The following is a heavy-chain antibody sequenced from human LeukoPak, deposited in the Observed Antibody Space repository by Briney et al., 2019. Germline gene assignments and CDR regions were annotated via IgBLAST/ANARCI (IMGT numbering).Heavy chain of an antibody. J-gene: IGHJ3*02. V-gene: IGHV5-51*01. CDR3: ARAPVVVVLYAGTFDI. Sequence: GESLKISCEGSGYSFSTYWIGWVRQKTGKGLEWVGIIYPGNSDTKYSPSFQGHVTISADKSKAYLQWSSLQASGTAIYYCARAPVVVVLYAGTFDIWGQGTMVTVSS. CDR1: GYSFSTYW. CDR2: IYPGNSDT. D-gene: IGHD2-8*02.